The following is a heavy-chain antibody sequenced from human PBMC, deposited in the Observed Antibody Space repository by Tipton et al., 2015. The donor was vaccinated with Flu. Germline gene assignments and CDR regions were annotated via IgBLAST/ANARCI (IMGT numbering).Heavy chain of an antibody. D-gene: IGHD3-10*01. Sequence: TLSLTCSVSGGSISSGGAYWSWFRQLPGKGLEWIGCIYYSGSTYYNSSLRSRLTISVDTSRNLFSLNLNSVTAADTAIYYCARDQGFGDGLTYDYYAMDVWGRGTTVTVSS. J-gene: IGHJ6*02. CDR3: ARDQGFGDGLTYDYYAMDV. CDR2: IYYSGST. V-gene: IGHV4-31*03. CDR1: GGSISSGGAY.